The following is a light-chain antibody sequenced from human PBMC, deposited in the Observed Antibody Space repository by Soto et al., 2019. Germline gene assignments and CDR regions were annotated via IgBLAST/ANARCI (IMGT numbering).Light chain of an antibody. CDR2: DAS. CDR3: QQYNSPGT. J-gene: IGKJ3*01. Sequence: DIQMTQSPSTLSASVGDRVTITCRASQSISSWLAWYQQKPGKAPKLLIYDASSLESGVPSRFSGSGSGTEFTLTISSLQPDDFATYYCQQYNSPGTFGPGTNVDIK. CDR1: QSISSW. V-gene: IGKV1-5*01.